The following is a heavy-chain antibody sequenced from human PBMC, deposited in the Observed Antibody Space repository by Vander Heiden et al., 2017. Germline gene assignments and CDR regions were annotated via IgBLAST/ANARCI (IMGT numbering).Heavy chain of an antibody. CDR2: INPNSGGT. V-gene: IGHV1-2*04. CDR3: ARGSEGPVLWRRTVTTVFDY. Sequence: QVQLVQSGAEVKKPGASVKVSCKASGYTFTGYYMHWVRQAPGQGLEWMGWINPNSGGTNYAQKFQGWVTMTRDTSISTAYMELSRLRSDDTAVYYCARGSEGPVLWRRTVTTVFDYWGQGTMVTVSS. D-gene: IGHD4-4*01. CDR1: GYTFTGYY. J-gene: IGHJ4*02.